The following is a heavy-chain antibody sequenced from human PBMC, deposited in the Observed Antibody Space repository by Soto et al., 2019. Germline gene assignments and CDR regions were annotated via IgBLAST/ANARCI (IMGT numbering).Heavy chain of an antibody. CDR1: GFTFSSYS. Sequence: GGSLRLSCAASGFTFSSYSMNWVRQAPGKGLEWVSSISSSSSYLYYADSVKGRFTISRDNAKNSLYLQMNSLRAEDTAVYYCARSMDIVATNDYWGQGTLVTVSS. CDR2: ISSSSSYL. CDR3: ARSMDIVATNDY. D-gene: IGHD5-12*01. V-gene: IGHV3-21*01. J-gene: IGHJ4*02.